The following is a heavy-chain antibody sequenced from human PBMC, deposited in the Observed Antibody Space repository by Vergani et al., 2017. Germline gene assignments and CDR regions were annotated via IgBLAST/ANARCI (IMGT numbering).Heavy chain of an antibody. Sequence: QVQLVESGGGVVQPGTSLRLSCVVSGFALNRHAMYWVRQAPGKGLEWVVGISFDGTNEYYPDLVKGRFTISRDIAKNTLYLQVRSLRLEDTGVYHCVEGRGRCAGGRCYTEAWDYWGQGTPVTVSS. CDR3: VEGRGRCAGGRCYTEAWDY. CDR2: ISFDGTNE. CDR1: GFALNRHA. J-gene: IGHJ4*02. D-gene: IGHD2-2*02. V-gene: IGHV3-30*18.